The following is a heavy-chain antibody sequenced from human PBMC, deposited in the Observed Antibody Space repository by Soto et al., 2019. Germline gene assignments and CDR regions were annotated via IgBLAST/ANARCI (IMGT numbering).Heavy chain of an antibody. V-gene: IGHV4-31*03. Sequence: QVQLQESGPGLVKPSQTLSLTCTVSGGSISSGGYYWSWIRQHPGKGLEWIGYIYYSGSTYYNPSLKSRVTISVDTSKNQFSLKLSSVTAADTAVYYCASDGAWFGELYSWFDPWGQGTLVTVSS. CDR2: IYYSGST. CDR1: GGSISSGGYY. J-gene: IGHJ5*02. CDR3: ASDGAWFGELYSWFDP. D-gene: IGHD3-10*01.